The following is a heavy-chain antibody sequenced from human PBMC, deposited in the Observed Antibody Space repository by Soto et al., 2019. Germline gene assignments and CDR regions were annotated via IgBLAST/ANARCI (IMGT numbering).Heavy chain of an antibody. V-gene: IGHV3-23*01. CDR3: ANDLVRYDILTGYYNAGDAFDI. D-gene: IGHD3-9*01. CDR2: ISGSGGST. CDR1: GFTFSSYA. Sequence: GGSLRLSCAASGFTFSSYAMSWVRQAPGKGLEWVSAISGSGGSTYYADSVKGRFTISRDNSKNTLYLQMNSLRAEDTAVYYCANDLVRYDILTGYYNAGDAFDIWGQGTMVTVSS. J-gene: IGHJ3*02.